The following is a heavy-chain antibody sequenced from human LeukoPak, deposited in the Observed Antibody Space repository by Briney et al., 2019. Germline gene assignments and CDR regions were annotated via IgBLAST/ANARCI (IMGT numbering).Heavy chain of an antibody. CDR2: MNPNSGNT. CDR3: ANNLAVAGQDAFDI. V-gene: IGHV1-8*01. Sequence: ASVKVSCKASGYTFTSYDINWVRQATGQGLEWMGWMNPNSGNTGYAQKFQGRVTMTRNTSISTAYVELSSLRSEDTAVYYCANNLAVAGQDAFDIWGQGTMVTVSS. D-gene: IGHD6-19*01. CDR1: GYTFTSYD. J-gene: IGHJ3*02.